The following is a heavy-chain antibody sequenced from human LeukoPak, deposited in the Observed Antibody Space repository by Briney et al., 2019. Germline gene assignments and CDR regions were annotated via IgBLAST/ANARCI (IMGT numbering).Heavy chain of an antibody. CDR2: IYYSGST. J-gene: IGHJ4*02. D-gene: IGHD6-19*01. CDR3: ARHEYSSGWYAAYYFDY. V-gene: IGHV4-39*01. Sequence: SETLSLTCTVSGGSISNSNYYWGWIRQPPGKGLEWIGSIYYSGSTYYNPSLKSRVTISVDTSKNQFSLKLSSVTAADTAVYYCARHEYSSGWYAAYYFDYWGQGTLVTVSS. CDR1: GGSISNSNYY.